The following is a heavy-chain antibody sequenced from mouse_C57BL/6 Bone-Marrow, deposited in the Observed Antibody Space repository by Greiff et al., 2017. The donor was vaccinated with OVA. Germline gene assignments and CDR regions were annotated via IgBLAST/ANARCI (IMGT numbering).Heavy chain of an antibody. CDR2: IDPSDSYT. CDR3: ARGWGNFLFAY. Sequence: QVQLQQSGAELVMPGASVKLSCKASGYTFTSYWMHWVKQRPGQGLEWIGEIDPSDSYTNYNQKFKGKSTLTVDKSSSTAYMQLSSLTSEDSAVYYCARGWGNFLFAYWGQGTLVTVSA. J-gene: IGHJ3*01. V-gene: IGHV1-69*01. D-gene: IGHD2-1*01. CDR1: GYTFTSYW.